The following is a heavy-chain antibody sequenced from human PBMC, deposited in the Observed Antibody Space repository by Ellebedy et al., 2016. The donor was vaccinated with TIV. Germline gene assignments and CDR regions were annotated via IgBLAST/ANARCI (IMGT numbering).Heavy chain of an antibody. CDR1: GYSISSGFY. CDR3: ARQEGYITGTARY. Sequence: MPSETLSLTCSVSGYSISSGFYWGWIRQPPGKGLEWIGNIYHSGSSYYNPSLESRVTISVDTSKNQLPLKLRSVTAADTAVYYCARQEGYITGTARYWGQGTLVTVSS. CDR2: IYHSGSS. J-gene: IGHJ4*02. D-gene: IGHD1-7*01. V-gene: IGHV4-38-2*02.